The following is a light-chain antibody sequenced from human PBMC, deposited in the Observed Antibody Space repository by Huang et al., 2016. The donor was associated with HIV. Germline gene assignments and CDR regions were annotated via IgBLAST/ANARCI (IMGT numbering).Light chain of an antibody. J-gene: IGKJ4*01. V-gene: IGKV3-15*01. CDR1: QSVSTN. Sequence: EVVMTQSPATLSVSPRERVTLSCRASQSVSTNLAWYQKRPGQTPRLLIYVASTRAPGVPARFGCSGSWTDFTLTISSLQSEDFGIYYCQQYNNWFLTFGGGTRV. CDR2: VAS. CDR3: QQYNNWFLT.